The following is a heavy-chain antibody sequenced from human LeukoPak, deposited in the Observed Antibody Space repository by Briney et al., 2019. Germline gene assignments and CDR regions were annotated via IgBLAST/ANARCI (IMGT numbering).Heavy chain of an antibody. Sequence: GASVKVSCKASGYTFTSYGISWVRQAPGQGLEWMGWISAYNGNTNYAQKLQGRVTMTTDTSTSTAYMELRSLRSDDTAVYYCARDLPVPSRRSSPYQFDYWGQGTLVTVSS. D-gene: IGHD6-6*01. CDR2: ISAYNGNT. CDR3: ARDLPVPSRRSSPYQFDY. CDR1: GYTFTSYG. J-gene: IGHJ4*02. V-gene: IGHV1-18*01.